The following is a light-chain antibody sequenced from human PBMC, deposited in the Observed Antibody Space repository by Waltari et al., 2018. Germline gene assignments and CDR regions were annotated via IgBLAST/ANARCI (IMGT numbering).Light chain of an antibody. V-gene: IGLV1-44*01. J-gene: IGLJ2*01. CDR1: WSTIGSNA. CDR2: SNN. CDR3: SAWDDSLNGQVV. Sequence: QSLLTQPPSASGTPGPRVTISCSGSWSTIGSNAVSWYQPLPGTAPKLLIHSNNRRPSGVPDRFSCSKSGTSASLVISGLQSADEADYYCSAWDDSLNGQVVFGGGTKVTVL.